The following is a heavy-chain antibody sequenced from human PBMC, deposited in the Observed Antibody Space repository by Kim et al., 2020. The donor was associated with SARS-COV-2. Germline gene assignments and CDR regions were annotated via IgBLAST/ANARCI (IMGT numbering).Heavy chain of an antibody. D-gene: IGHD3-10*01. J-gene: IGHJ4*02. V-gene: IGHV3-48*02. CDR3: ALGVGFGELYLDY. Sequence: YTDSVKDRFTISRDNAKNSLCLQMNSLRDEDTAVYYCALGVGFGELYLDYWGQGTLVTVSS.